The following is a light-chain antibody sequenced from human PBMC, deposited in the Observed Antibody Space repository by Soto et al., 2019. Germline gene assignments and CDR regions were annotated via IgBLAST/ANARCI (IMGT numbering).Light chain of an antibody. V-gene: IGLV2-8*01. Sequence: QSALTQPPSASGSPGQSVTISCTGTSSDVGDYNYVSWYQQHPGKAPKFIIYEVSKRPSGVPDRFSASKSGNTASLTVSGLQAEDEADYYCSSYVGSNNWVFGGGTKVTVL. CDR2: EVS. J-gene: IGLJ3*02. CDR3: SSYVGSNNWV. CDR1: SSDVGDYNY.